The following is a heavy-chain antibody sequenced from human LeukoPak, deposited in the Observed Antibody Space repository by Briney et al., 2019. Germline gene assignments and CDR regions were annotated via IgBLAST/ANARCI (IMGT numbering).Heavy chain of an antibody. CDR1: GGSISSYY. Sequence: PSETLSLTCTVSGGSISSYYWRWIRQPPGKGLEWIGYIYYSGSTNYNPSLKSRVTISVDTSKNQFSLKLSSVTAADTAVYYCARHPNYYYYYGMDVWGQGTTVTVSS. V-gene: IGHV4-59*08. CDR3: ARHPNYYYYYGMDV. CDR2: IYYSGST. J-gene: IGHJ6*02.